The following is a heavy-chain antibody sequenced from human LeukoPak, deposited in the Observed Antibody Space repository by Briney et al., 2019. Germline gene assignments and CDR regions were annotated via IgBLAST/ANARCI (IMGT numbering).Heavy chain of an antibody. D-gene: IGHD3-22*01. J-gene: IGHJ3*02. V-gene: IGHV3-30*03. CDR2: ISYDGSNE. CDR3: ARAPYYYDTSGFLI. CDR1: GFTFSSYG. Sequence: GGSLRLSCAASGFTFSSYGMHWVRQAPGKGLEWVAVISYDGSNEYYADSVKGRFTISRDNSKNTLYLQMNSLRAEDTAVYYCARAPYYYDTSGFLIWGQGTMVTVSS.